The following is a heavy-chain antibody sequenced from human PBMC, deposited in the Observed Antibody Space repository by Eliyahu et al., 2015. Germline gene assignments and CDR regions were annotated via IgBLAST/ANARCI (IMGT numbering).Heavy chain of an antibody. D-gene: IGHD3-3*01. V-gene: IGHV3-72*01. CDR3: VLKFGIKESIDY. J-gene: IGHJ4*02. CDR1: GFTFSDXF. CDR2: SRNKADSYTT. Sequence: EVQLVESGGGLAQPGGSLKLSCGASGFTFSDXFMDWVXQAPGKGLEWVGRSRNKADSYTTEYAASVRDRFTISRDESKNSVFLQMNSLKTEDTAVYFCVLKFGIKESIDYWGQGTQVTVSS.